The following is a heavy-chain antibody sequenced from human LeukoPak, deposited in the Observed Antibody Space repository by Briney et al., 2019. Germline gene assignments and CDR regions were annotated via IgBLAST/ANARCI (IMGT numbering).Heavy chain of an antibody. CDR1: GYTFTSYG. Sequence: ASVKVSCKASGYTFTSYGISWVRQAPGQGLEWMGWISAYNGNTNYAQKLQGRVTMTTDTSTSTAYMELRSLRSDDTAVYYCARDRFGYSSGWYNYWGQGTLVTVPS. CDR3: ARDRFGYSSGWYNY. J-gene: IGHJ4*02. CDR2: ISAYNGNT. V-gene: IGHV1-18*01. D-gene: IGHD6-19*01.